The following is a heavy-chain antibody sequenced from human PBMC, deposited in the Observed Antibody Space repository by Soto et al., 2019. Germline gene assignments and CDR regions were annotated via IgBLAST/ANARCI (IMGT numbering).Heavy chain of an antibody. Sequence: SVKVSCKASGGTFSSYAISWVRQAPGQGLEWMGGIIPIFGTANYAQKFQGRVTITADESTSTAYMELSSLRSEDTAVYYCARGNNWNPEHNWFDPWGQGTLVTVSS. CDR2: IIPIFGTA. CDR3: ARGNNWNPEHNWFDP. V-gene: IGHV1-69*13. CDR1: GGTFSSYA. J-gene: IGHJ5*02. D-gene: IGHD1-1*01.